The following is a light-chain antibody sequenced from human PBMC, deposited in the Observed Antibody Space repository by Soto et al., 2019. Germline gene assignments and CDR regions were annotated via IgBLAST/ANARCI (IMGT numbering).Light chain of an antibody. CDR1: SSDVGGYNF. CDR3: CSYAGSSTPHVV. V-gene: IGLV2-11*01. CDR2: DVS. J-gene: IGLJ2*01. Sequence: QSVLTQPRSVSGSPGQSVTISCTGTSSDVGGYNFVSWYQQHPGKAPKFMIYDVSKRPSGVPDRFSGSKSGNTASLTISGLQAEDEADYYCCSYAGSSTPHVVFGGGTKLTVL.